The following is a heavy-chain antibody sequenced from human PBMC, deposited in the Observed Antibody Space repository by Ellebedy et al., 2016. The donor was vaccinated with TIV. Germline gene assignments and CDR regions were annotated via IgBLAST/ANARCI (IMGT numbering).Heavy chain of an antibody. CDR2: IIGRGDST. J-gene: IGHJ4*02. Sequence: GESLKTSCAAPGFSYSTYAMTRVRQAPGKGLEWVSAIIGRGDSTYYADSVKGRFTISRDNSKNTLYLQLNNLRAEDTAVYYCAKEIPSGYDYWGQGTLVTVSS. CDR3: AKEIPSGYDY. D-gene: IGHD5-12*01. CDR1: GFSYSTYA. V-gene: IGHV3-23*01.